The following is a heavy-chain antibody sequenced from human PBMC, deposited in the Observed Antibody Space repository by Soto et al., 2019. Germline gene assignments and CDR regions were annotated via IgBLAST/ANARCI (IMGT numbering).Heavy chain of an antibody. D-gene: IGHD2-2*01. CDR2: ISAYNGNT. CDR1: GYTFTSYG. J-gene: IGHJ6*02. Sequence: ASVKVSCKASGYTFTSYGISWVRQAPGQGLEWMGWISAYNGNTNYAQKLQGRVTMTTDTSTSTAYMELRSLRSDDTAVYYCASSALPAAKVTYYYGMDVWGQGTTVTVSS. V-gene: IGHV1-18*01. CDR3: ASSALPAAKVTYYYGMDV.